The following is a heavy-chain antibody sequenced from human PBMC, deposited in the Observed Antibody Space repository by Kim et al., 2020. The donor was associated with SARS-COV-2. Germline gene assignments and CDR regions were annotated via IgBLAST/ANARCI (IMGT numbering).Heavy chain of an antibody. CDR2: ISGYNGNR. D-gene: IGHD1-26*01. Sequence: ASVKVSCKTSGYRFASYGVSWVRQAPGQGLEWMGWISGYNGNRDYAQKFQGRVTMTTDTSTTTAYMEMRSLTSDDTAVYYCARDIGIGSKADFIDYWGQGTLVTVSS. V-gene: IGHV1-18*04. CDR3: ARDIGIGSKADFIDY. CDR1: GYRFASYG. J-gene: IGHJ4*02.